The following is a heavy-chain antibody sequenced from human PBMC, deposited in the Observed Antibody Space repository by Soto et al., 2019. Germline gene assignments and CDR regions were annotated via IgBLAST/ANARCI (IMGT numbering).Heavy chain of an antibody. Sequence: SETLSLTCTVSGGSISSYYWSWIRQPPGKGLEWIGYIYYSGSTNYNPSLKSRVTISVDTSKNQFSLKLSSVTAADTAVYYCATFDYSNLQPHYFDYWGQGTLVTVSS. CDR2: IYYSGST. CDR1: GGSISSYY. CDR3: ATFDYSNLQPHYFDY. J-gene: IGHJ4*02. V-gene: IGHV4-59*01. D-gene: IGHD4-4*01.